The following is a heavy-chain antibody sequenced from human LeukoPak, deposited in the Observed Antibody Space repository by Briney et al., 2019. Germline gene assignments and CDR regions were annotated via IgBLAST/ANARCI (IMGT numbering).Heavy chain of an antibody. J-gene: IGHJ4*02. CDR2: IYYSGST. D-gene: IGHD3-10*01. CDR1: GGSISSGDYY. V-gene: IGHV4-30-4*01. CDR3: ARVRYYASYFDY. Sequence: SEPLSLTCTVSGGSISSGDYYWSWIRQPPGQGLEWIGYIYYSGSTYYNPSLKSRVTISVDTSKNQFSLKLSSVTAADTAVYYCARVRYYASYFDYWGQGTLVTVSS.